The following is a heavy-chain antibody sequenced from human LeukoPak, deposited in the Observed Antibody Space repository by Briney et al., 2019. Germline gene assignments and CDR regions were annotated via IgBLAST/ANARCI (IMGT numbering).Heavy chain of an antibody. J-gene: IGHJ4*02. Sequence: ASVKVSCKASGYTFTSYYMHWVRLAPGQGLEWMGIINPRGGSTSYAQKFQDRVTMTRDMSTSTVYMELSSLRSEDTAMYYCARGRSVLRYLGYAGGYFDYWGQGTLVTVSS. CDR3: ARGRSVLRYLGYAGGYFDY. CDR1: GYTFTSYY. V-gene: IGHV1-46*01. D-gene: IGHD3-9*01. CDR2: INPRGGST.